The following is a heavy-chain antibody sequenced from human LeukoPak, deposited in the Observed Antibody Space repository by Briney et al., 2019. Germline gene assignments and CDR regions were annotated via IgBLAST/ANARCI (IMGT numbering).Heavy chain of an antibody. Sequence: SETLSFTCTGSGCTISSYYWSWIPQPPGKGLKGIGNVCYSGRTNYKPSLKSRVTISVDTSKNQFSLKLSSVTAADTAVYYYARGGSYCSGGICYLVGWFDPWGQGTLVTVSS. J-gene: IGHJ5*02. CDR2: VCYSGRT. V-gene: IGHV4-59*01. D-gene: IGHD2-15*01. CDR3: ARGGSYCSGGICYLVGWFDP. CDR1: GCTISSYY.